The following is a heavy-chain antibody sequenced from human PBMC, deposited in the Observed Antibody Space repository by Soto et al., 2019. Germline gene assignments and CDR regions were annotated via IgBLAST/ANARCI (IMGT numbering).Heavy chain of an antibody. CDR3: ARALNWNYEWFEP. Sequence: SETLSLTRTVSGGSISSYYWSWMRQPPGKGLEWIGYIYYSGSTNYNPSLKSRVTISVDTSKNQFSLKLSSVTAADTAVYYCARALNWNYEWFEPWGQGTLVTVSS. J-gene: IGHJ5*02. CDR2: IYYSGST. V-gene: IGHV4-59*01. D-gene: IGHD1-7*01. CDR1: GGSISSYY.